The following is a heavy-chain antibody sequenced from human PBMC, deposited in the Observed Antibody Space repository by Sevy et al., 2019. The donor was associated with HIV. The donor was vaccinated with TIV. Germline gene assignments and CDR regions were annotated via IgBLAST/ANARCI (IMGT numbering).Heavy chain of an antibody. Sequence: SETLYLTCTVSGGSISSSSYYWGRIRQPPGKGLEWIGSIYYSGSTYYNPSLKSRVTISVDPSNNLFSLKLSSVTAADTAMYYCARHSYYDFCSGYYTGEGYFDYWGQGTLVTVSS. J-gene: IGHJ4*02. CDR2: IYYSGST. CDR1: GGSISSSSYY. D-gene: IGHD3-3*01. V-gene: IGHV4-39*01. CDR3: ARHSYYDFCSGYYTGEGYFDY.